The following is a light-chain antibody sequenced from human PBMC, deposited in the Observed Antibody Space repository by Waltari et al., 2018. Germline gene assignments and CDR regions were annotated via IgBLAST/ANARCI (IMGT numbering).Light chain of an antibody. J-gene: IGLJ2*01. CDR1: NYDCGRYNC. Sequence: SALTHRAPVSGSPALSIPLPCSGTNYDCGRYNCVSWYQQHPGRAPKLMIYDVSERPLGVSNRFSGSKSGNTASLTISGLQAEDEADYYCFSYAGSNSFDFGGGTKLTVL. CDR3: FSYAGSNSFD. CDR2: DVS. V-gene: IGLV2-23*02.